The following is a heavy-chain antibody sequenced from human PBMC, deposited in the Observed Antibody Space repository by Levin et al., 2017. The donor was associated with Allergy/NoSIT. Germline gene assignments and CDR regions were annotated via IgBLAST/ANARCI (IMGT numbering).Heavy chain of an antibody. D-gene: IGHD6-13*01. V-gene: IGHV1-8*01. CDR3: ARGQDSSSWYFFPDPDY. Sequence: GESLKISCKASGYTFTSYDINWVRQATGQGLEWMGWMNPNSGNTGYAQKFQGRVTMTRNTSISTAYMELSSLRSEDTAVYYCARGQDSSSWYFFPDPDYWGQGTLVTVSS. J-gene: IGHJ4*02. CDR2: MNPNSGNT. CDR1: GYTFTSYD.